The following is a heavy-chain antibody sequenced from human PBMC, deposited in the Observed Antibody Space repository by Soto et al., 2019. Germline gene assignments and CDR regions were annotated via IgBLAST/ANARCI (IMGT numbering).Heavy chain of an antibody. V-gene: IGHV3-23*01. Sequence: EVQLLESGGGLVQPGGSLRLSCAASGFTFSSYAMSWVRQAPGKGLEWVSAISGSGGSTYYADSVKGRFTISRDNSKNALYLQMNSRRAEDTAVYYWAYSSTPFDYWGQGTLVTVSS. CDR3: AYSSTPFDY. J-gene: IGHJ4*02. CDR2: ISGSGGST. D-gene: IGHD6-13*01. CDR1: GFTFSSYA.